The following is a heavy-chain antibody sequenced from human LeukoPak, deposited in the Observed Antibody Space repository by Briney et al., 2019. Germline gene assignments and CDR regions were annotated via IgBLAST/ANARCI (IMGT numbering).Heavy chain of an antibody. CDR3: AKDSPKGYFDWLILVH. J-gene: IGHJ4*02. D-gene: IGHD3-9*01. V-gene: IGHV3-23*01. CDR1: GFTFSSYA. CDR2: ISGSGGST. Sequence: GGSLRLSCAASGFTFSSYAMSWVRQAPGKGLEWVSAISGSGGSTYYADSVKGRFTISRDNSKNTLYLQMNSLRAEDTAVYYCAKDSPKGYFDWLILVHWGQGTLVTVSS.